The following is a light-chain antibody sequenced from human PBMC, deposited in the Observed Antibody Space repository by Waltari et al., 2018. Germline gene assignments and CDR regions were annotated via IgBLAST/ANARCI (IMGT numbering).Light chain of an antibody. J-gene: IGKJ3*01. Sequence: DIVMTQSPDSLTVSLGERATINCKSSQNVVNSANNKISLAWYQQKPGPSPQLLIYWASIRESGVPDRFSGSGSATDFTLTISSLQAEDVAVYYCQQYYRVPFTFGPGTRVEIK. CDR1: QNVVNSANNKIS. CDR2: WAS. V-gene: IGKV4-1*01. CDR3: QQYYRVPFT.